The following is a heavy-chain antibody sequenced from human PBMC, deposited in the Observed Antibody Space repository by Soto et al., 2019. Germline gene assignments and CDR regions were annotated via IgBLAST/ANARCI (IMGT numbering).Heavy chain of an antibody. CDR2: TRNKANSYTT. V-gene: IGHV3-72*01. Sequence: EVQLVESGGGLVQPGGSLRLSCAASGFTFSDHYMDWVRQAPGKGLEWVGRTRNKANSYTTEYAASVKGRFTISRDDSKHSLYLQMNSLKTDDTAVYYCVRVRGVGTYHFDYWCQGTLVTVSS. D-gene: IGHD3-10*01. CDR1: GFTFSDHY. CDR3: VRVRGVGTYHFDY. J-gene: IGHJ4*02.